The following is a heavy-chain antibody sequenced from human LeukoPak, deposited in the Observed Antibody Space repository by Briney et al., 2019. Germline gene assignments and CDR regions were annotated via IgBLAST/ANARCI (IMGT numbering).Heavy chain of an antibody. CDR2: INPNSGGT. CDR1: GYTFTGYY. J-gene: IGHJ4*02. D-gene: IGHD2-2*01. CDR3: ARRYCSSTSCYAGPGDY. V-gene: IGHV1-2*02. Sequence: AAVKVSCKASGYTFTGYYMHWVRQAPGQGLEWMGWINPNSGGTNYAQKFQGRVTMTRDTSISTAYMELSRLRSDDTAVYYCARRYCSSTSCYAGPGDYWGQGTLVTVSS.